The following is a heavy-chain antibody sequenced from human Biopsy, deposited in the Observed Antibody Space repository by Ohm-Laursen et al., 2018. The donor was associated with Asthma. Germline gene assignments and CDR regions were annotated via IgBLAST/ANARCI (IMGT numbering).Heavy chain of an antibody. V-gene: IGHV3-53*01. D-gene: IGHD3-22*01. CDR1: GFAVSRDY. Sequence: LILSCAASGFAVSRDYIFWVRQAPGKGLEWVSVIYSGGTSHTADSVRGRFTISRDYSKNTLYLQMHSLRAEDTAVYYCARGDSSNWSHYYFDYWGQGTLVTVSS. CDR3: ARGDSSNWSHYYFDY. CDR2: IYSGGTS. J-gene: IGHJ4*02.